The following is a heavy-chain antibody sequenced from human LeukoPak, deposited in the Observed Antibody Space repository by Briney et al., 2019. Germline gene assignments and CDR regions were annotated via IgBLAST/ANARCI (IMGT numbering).Heavy chain of an antibody. V-gene: IGHV4-34*01. J-gene: IGHJ4*02. CDR2: INHSGST. CDR3: ARAPRRYSSSRAREFDY. D-gene: IGHD6-13*01. Sequence: KPSETLSLTCAVYGGSFSGYYWSWIRQPPGKGLEWIGEINHSGSTNYNPSLKSRVTISVDTSKNQYSLKLSSVTAADTAVYYCARAPRRYSSSRAREFDYWGQGTLVTVSS. CDR1: GGSFSGYY.